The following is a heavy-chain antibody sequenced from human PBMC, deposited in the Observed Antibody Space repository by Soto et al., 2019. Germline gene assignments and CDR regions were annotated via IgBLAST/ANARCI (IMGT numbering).Heavy chain of an antibody. Sequence: SETLSLTCAVSGGSISSSNWWSWVRQPPGKGLEWIGEIYHSGSTNYNPSLKSPVTISVDKSKNQFSLKLSSVTAADTAVYYCARVLYYYYGMDVWGQGTTVTVSS. V-gene: IGHV4-4*02. D-gene: IGHD2-8*02. CDR3: ARVLYYYYGMDV. CDR2: IYHSGST. J-gene: IGHJ6*02. CDR1: GGSISSSNW.